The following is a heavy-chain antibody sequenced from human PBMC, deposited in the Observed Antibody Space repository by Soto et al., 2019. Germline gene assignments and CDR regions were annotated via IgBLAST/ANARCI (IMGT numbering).Heavy chain of an antibody. D-gene: IGHD3-10*01. CDR2: INPNSGGT. CDR1: GYTFTGYY. Sequence: GASVKVSCKASGYTFTGYYMHWVRQAPGQGLEWMGWINPNSGGTNYAQKFQGRVTMTRDTSISTAYMELSRLRSDDTAVYYCARGGWFGELSSQTPYYYYGMDVWGQGTTVTV. V-gene: IGHV1-2*02. J-gene: IGHJ6*02. CDR3: ARGGWFGELSSQTPYYYYGMDV.